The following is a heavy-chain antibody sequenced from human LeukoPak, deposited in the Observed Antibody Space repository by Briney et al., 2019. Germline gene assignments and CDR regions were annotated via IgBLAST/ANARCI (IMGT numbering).Heavy chain of an antibody. CDR3: ARASLRGSGSFN. V-gene: IGHV1-2*02. CDR2: INPNSGGT. CDR1: GYTFTVYY. D-gene: IGHD3-10*01. J-gene: IGHJ4*02. Sequence: ASVKVSCKASGYTFTVYYMHWVRQAPGQGLEWMGWINPNSGGTNYAQKFQGRVTMTRDTSISTAYMELSRLRSDDTAVYYCARASLRGSGSFNWGQGTLVTVSS.